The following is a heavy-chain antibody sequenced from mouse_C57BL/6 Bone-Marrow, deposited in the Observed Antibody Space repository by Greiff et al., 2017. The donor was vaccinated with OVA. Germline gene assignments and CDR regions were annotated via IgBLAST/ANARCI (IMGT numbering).Heavy chain of an antibody. V-gene: IGHV1-81*01. Sequence: VQLQESGAELARPGASVKLSCKASGYTFTSYGISWVKQRTGQGLEWIGEIYPRSGNTYYNEKFKGKATLTADKSSSTAYMELRSLTSEDSAVYFCARKLFYAMDYWGQGTSVTVSS. CDR2: IYPRSGNT. CDR1: GYTFTSYG. CDR3: ARKLFYAMDY. J-gene: IGHJ4*01.